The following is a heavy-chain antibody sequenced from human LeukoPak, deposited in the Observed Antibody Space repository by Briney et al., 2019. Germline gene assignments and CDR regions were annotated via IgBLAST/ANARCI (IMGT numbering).Heavy chain of an antibody. CDR1: GGSISSYY. D-gene: IGHD5-12*01. Sequence: PSEALSLTCTVSGGSISSYYWSWIRQPPGKGLEWIGYIYDSGSTNYNPSLKSRVTISVDTSKNQFSLKLSSVTAADTAVYYCARGGSGYDSFYYYGMDVWGQGTTVTVSS. CDR2: IYDSGST. CDR3: ARGGSGYDSFYYYGMDV. J-gene: IGHJ6*02. V-gene: IGHV4-59*01.